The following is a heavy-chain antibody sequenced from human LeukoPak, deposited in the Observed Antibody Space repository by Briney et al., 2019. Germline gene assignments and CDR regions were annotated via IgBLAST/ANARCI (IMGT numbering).Heavy chain of an antibody. J-gene: IGHJ4*02. CDR3: TXXXFMSPFDY. CDR1: GGSVSGYY. V-gene: IGHV4-59*08. D-gene: IGHD3-10*02. CDR2: IYHTGHT. Sequence: PSETLSLTCTVSGGSVSGYYWSWIRQPPGGGLEWIGYIYHTGHTHYNASLKGRVIMSMDTSQSQISLRMSSMTAADTAVYYCTXXXFMSPFDYWGQGTLVT.